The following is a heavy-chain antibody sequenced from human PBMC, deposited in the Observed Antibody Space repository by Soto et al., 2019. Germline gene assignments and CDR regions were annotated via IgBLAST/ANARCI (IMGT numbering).Heavy chain of an antibody. V-gene: IGHV1-69*02. CDR1: GGTFSSYT. D-gene: IGHD2-15*01. CDR2: IIPILGIA. J-gene: IGHJ3*02. Sequence: SVKVSCKASGGTFSSYTITWVRQAPGQGLEWMGRIIPILGIANYAQKFQGRVTITADKSTSTAYMELSSLRSEDTAVYYCASRDCSGASCYSDHDAFDIWGQGTMVTVSS. CDR3: ASRDCSGASCYSDHDAFDI.